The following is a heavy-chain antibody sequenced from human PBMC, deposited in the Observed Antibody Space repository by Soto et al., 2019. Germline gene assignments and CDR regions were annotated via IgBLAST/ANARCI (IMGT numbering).Heavy chain of an antibody. CDR1: GYTFTGYY. Sequence: ASVKVSCKASGYTFTGYYMHWVRQAPGQGLEWMGWINPNSGGTNYAQKFQGWVTMTRDTSISTAYMELSRLRSDDTAVYYCARDLVSCTNGVCYRAFDYWGQGTLVTVSS. CDR3: ARDLVSCTNGVCYRAFDY. V-gene: IGHV1-2*04. J-gene: IGHJ4*02. CDR2: INPNSGGT. D-gene: IGHD2-8*01.